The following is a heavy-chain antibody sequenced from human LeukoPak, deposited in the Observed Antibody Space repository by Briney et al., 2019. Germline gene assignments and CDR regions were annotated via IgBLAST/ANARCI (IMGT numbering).Heavy chain of an antibody. D-gene: IGHD6-19*01. CDR1: GFTFSSYA. J-gene: IGHJ1*01. Sequence: PGGSLRLSCAASGFTFSSYAMGWVRQAPGKGLEWVSAISGSGGSTYYADSVKGRFTISRDNSKNTLYLQMNSLRAEDTAVYYCAKDSQNRSGWFSQPGNYFQHWGQGTLVTVSS. CDR2: ISGSGGST. CDR3: AKDSQNRSGWFSQPGNYFQH. V-gene: IGHV3-23*01.